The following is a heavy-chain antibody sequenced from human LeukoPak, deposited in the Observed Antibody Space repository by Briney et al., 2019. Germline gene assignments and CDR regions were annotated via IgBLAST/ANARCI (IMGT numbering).Heavy chain of an antibody. V-gene: IGHV3-48*03. D-gene: IGHD1-20*01. CDR1: GFTFNSYE. CDR3: ARRGYNWKFDY. J-gene: IGHJ4*02. Sequence: GGSLRLSCAASGFTFNSYEMNWVREAPGKGLEWVSYISSSGSTIYYADSVKGRFTISRDNAKNSLYLQMNSLRAEDTAVYYCARRGYNWKFDYWGQGTLVTVSS. CDR2: ISSSGSTI.